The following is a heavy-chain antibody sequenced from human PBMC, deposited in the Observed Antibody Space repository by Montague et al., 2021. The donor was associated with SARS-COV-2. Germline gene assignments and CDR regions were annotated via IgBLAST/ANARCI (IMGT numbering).Heavy chain of an antibody. CDR2: ISSSGSTI. D-gene: IGHD3-10*01. CDR3: ARDLPLIIMVRGVTFGYYGMDV. Sequence: SLRLSCAASGFTFSSYEMNWVRQAPGKGLEWVSYISSSGSTIYYADSVKGRFTISRDNAKNSLYLQMNSLRAEDTAVYYCARDLPLIIMVRGVTFGYYGMDVWGQGTTVRLL. V-gene: IGHV3-48*03. J-gene: IGHJ6*02. CDR1: GFTFSSYE.